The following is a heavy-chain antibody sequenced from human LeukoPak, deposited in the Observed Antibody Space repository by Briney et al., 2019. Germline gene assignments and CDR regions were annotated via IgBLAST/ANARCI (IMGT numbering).Heavy chain of an antibody. J-gene: IGHJ4*02. V-gene: IGHV1-69*05. D-gene: IGHD3-22*01. Sequence: SVKVSCKASGGTFSSYAISWVRQAPGQGLERMGGIIPIFGTANYAQKFQGRVTITTDESTSTAYMELSSLRSEDTAVYYCARDLGYYDSSGYYSYYFDYWGQGTLVTVSS. CDR2: IIPIFGTA. CDR3: ARDLGYYDSSGYYSYYFDY. CDR1: GGTFSSYA.